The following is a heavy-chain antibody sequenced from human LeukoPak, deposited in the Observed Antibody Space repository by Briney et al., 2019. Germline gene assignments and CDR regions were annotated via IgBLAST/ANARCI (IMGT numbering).Heavy chain of an antibody. CDR1: GFTFSSYA. J-gene: IGHJ6*02. CDR3: ARDYYDNKGGMDV. D-gene: IGHD3-22*01. CDR2: ISYDGSNK. V-gene: IGHV3-30-3*01. Sequence: GGSLGLSCAASGFTFSSYAMHWVRQAPGKGLEWVAVISYDGSNKYYADSVKGRFTISRDNSKNTLYLQMNSLRAEDTAVYYCARDYYDNKGGMDVWGQGTTVTVSS.